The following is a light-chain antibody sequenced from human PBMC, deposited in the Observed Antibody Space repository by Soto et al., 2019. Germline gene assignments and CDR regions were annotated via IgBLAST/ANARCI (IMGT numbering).Light chain of an antibody. CDR1: QSISIW. V-gene: IGKV1-5*01. J-gene: IGKJ1*01. CDR3: QQYNSYRT. Sequence: GDRVTITCRARQSISIWLAWYQQKPGKAPKLLIYDASILESGVPSRFSGSGSGTEFTLTISSLQPDDFATYYYQQYNSYRTFGQGTKVDIK. CDR2: DAS.